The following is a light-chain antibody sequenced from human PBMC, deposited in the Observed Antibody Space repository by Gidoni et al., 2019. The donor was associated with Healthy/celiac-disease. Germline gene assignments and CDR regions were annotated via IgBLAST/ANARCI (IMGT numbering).Light chain of an antibody. CDR2: AAS. V-gene: IGKV1-8*01. CDR3: QQYYSYPQT. CDR1: QGISSY. J-gene: IGKJ2*01. Sequence: AIRITQSPSSLSAPTGDRVTITCRASQGISSYLAWYQQKPGKAPKLLIYAASTLQSGVPSRFSGSGSGTDFTLTISCLQSEDFATYYCQQYYSYPQTFXXXTKLEIK.